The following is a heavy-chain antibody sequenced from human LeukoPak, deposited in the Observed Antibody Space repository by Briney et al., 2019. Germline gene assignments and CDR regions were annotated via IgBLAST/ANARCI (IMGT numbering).Heavy chain of an antibody. CDR3: AKDIHGFGELSPSVDY. CDR2: ISWNSGSI. Sequence: GGSLRLSCAASGFTFDDYAMHWVRQAPGKGLEWVSGISWNSGSIGYADSVKGRFTISRDNAKNSLYLQMNSLRAEDTALYYCAKDIHGFGELSPSVDYWGQGTLVTVSS. V-gene: IGHV3-9*01. CDR1: GFTFDDYA. D-gene: IGHD3-10*01. J-gene: IGHJ4*02.